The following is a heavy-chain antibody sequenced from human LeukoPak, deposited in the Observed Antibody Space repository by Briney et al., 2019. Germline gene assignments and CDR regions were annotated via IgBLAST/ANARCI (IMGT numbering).Heavy chain of an antibody. D-gene: IGHD6-19*01. Sequence: PGGSLRLSCAASGFTFSTFAMIWVRQPPGKGLEWVSSIFPSGGEIHYADSVRGRFTISRDNSKSTLSLQMNSLRAEDTAVYYCAKGGIAVAGTIFDYWGQGTLVTVSS. CDR2: IFPSGGEI. J-gene: IGHJ4*02. CDR3: AKGGIAVAGTIFDY. V-gene: IGHV3-23*01. CDR1: GFTFSTFA.